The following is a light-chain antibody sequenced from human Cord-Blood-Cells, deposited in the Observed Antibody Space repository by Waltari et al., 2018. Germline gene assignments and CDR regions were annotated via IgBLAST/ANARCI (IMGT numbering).Light chain of an antibody. CDR2: DVS. J-gene: IGLJ2*01. CDR3: SSYTSSSTVV. Sequence: QSALTQPASVSGSPGPSITISCTGTSSDVGGYNYVSWSQQHPGKAPNLMIYDVSNRPSGVSNRFSGSKSGNTASLTISGLQAEDEADYYCSSYTSSSTVVFGGGTKLTVL. CDR1: SSDVGGYNY. V-gene: IGLV2-14*01.